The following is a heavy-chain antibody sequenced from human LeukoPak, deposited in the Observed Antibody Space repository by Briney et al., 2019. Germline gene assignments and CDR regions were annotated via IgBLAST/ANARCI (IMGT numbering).Heavy chain of an antibody. CDR1: GFTFSSYA. D-gene: IGHD3-22*01. J-gene: IGHJ4*02. V-gene: IGHV3-23*01. CDR3: AKAFGPNYYDSSGYYQY. Sequence: PRGSLRLSCAASGFTFSSYAMSWVRQAPGKGLEWVSAISGSGGSTYYADSVKGRFTISRDNSKNTLYLQMNSLRAEDTAVYYCAKAFGPNYYDSSGYYQYWGQGTLVTVSS. CDR2: ISGSGGST.